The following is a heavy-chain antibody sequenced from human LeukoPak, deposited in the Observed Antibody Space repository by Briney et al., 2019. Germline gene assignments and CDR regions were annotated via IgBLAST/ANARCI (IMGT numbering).Heavy chain of an antibody. CDR1: GGSFSGYY. V-gene: IGHV4-34*01. Sequence: SETLSLACAVYGGSFSGYYWSWIRQPPGKGLEWIGEINHSGSTNYNPSLKSRVTISVDTSKNQFSLKLSSVTAADTAVYYCADFHYWGQGTLVTVSS. J-gene: IGHJ4*02. CDR3: ADFHY. CDR2: INHSGST.